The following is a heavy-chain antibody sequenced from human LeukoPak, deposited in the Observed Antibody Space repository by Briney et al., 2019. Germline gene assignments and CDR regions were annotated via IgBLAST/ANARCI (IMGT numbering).Heavy chain of an antibody. J-gene: IGHJ3*02. CDR1: GFTFSSYS. Sequence: PGGSLRLSCAASGFTFSSYSMNWVRQAPGKGLEWVSSINSSSSYIYYADSVKGRFTISRDNAKNSLYLQMNSLRAEDTAVYYCARGYYDSSGYYYKGRDAFDIWGQGTMVTVSS. D-gene: IGHD3-22*01. CDR3: ARGYYDSSGYYYKGRDAFDI. V-gene: IGHV3-21*01. CDR2: INSSSSYI.